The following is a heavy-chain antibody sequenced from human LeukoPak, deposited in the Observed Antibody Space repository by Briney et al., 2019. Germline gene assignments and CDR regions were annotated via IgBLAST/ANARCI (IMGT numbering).Heavy chain of an antibody. J-gene: IGHJ5*02. D-gene: IGHD5-12*01. Sequence: SETLSLTCAVSGGSISSYYWSWIRQPAGKGLEWIGRIYTSGSTNYNPSLKSRVTMSVDTSKNQFSLKLSSVTAADTAVYYGARRPSGYDFEHWFDPWGQGTLVTVSS. CDR1: GGSISSYY. V-gene: IGHV4-4*07. CDR3: ARRPSGYDFEHWFDP. CDR2: IYTSGST.